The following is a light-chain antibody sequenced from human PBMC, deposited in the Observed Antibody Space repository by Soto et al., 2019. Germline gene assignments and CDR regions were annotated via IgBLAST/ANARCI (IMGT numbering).Light chain of an antibody. CDR1: QSVSNY. CDR2: GAS. V-gene: IGKV3-11*01. J-gene: IGKJ5*01. CDR3: QQRNNWPPIT. Sequence: EIVLTPSPATLSLSPGERATLSCWASQSVSNYFVWYQQKPGQAPRLLIYGASNRATGIPDRFSGSGSGTDFTLTISRLEPEDFAMYFCQQRNNWPPITFGQGTRLEIK.